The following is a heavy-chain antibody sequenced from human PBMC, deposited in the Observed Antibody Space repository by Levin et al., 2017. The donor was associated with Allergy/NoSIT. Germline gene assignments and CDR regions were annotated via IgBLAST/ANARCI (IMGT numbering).Heavy chain of an antibody. CDR2: ISSSNSPI. Sequence: GGSLRLSCAASGFTFSSYSMNWVRQAPGKGLEWVSYISSSNSPIYYADSVKGRFTISRDNAKNSLYLQMNSLRVEDTAVYYCARAEVDNYYYGMDVWGQGTTVTVSS. V-gene: IGHV3-48*01. CDR1: GFTFSSYS. CDR3: ARAEVDNYYYGMDV. J-gene: IGHJ6*02. D-gene: IGHD1-14*01.